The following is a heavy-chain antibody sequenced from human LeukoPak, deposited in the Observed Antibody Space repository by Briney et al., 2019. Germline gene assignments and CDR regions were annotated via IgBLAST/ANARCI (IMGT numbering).Heavy chain of an antibody. Sequence: GASVKVSCKASGYTFTGYYMHWVRQAPGQGLEWMGWINPNSGGTNYAQKFQGRVTMTRDTSISTAYMELSRLRSDDTAVYYCARGIYGSGSYSFDYWGQGTLVTVSS. J-gene: IGHJ4*02. CDR3: ARGIYGSGSYSFDY. CDR2: INPNSGGT. D-gene: IGHD3-10*01. V-gene: IGHV1-2*02. CDR1: GYTFTGYY.